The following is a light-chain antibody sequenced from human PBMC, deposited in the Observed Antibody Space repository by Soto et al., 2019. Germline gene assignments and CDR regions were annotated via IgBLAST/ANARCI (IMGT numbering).Light chain of an antibody. J-gene: IGKJ2*01. CDR2: AAS. CDR3: QQSSSLPYT. CDR1: QSVGSL. Sequence: DIQMTQSPSSLSASVGDRVTITCRASQSVGSLLTWFQQKPGKAPKLLIYAASTLQSGAPSRFSGSGAGTDLTLIISSLQPEDFATYYCQQSSSLPYTFGQGTKVEI. V-gene: IGKV1-39*01.